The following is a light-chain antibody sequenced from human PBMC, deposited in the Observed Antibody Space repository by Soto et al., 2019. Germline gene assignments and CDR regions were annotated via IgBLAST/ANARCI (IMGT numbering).Light chain of an antibody. CDR1: SSNIGAGYD. Sequence: QSVLTQPPSVSGAPGKRVTISCTGCSSNIGAGYDVHWYQQLPGTAPKLLIYGNSNRPSGVPDRFSGSKSGTSAYLAITGLKAQDEADYYCQSYDSSLSGSVFGGGTTLTVL. CDR3: QSYDSSLSGSV. J-gene: IGLJ2*01. CDR2: GNS. V-gene: IGLV1-40*01.